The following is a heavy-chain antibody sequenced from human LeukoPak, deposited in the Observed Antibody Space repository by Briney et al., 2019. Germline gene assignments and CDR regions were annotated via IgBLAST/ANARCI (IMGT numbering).Heavy chain of an antibody. J-gene: IGHJ3*02. V-gene: IGHV1-2*02. CDR2: INPTSGGT. D-gene: IGHD2-2*01. Sequence: ASVKVSCKASGYTFTGYYMHWVRQAPGQGLEWMGWINPTSGGTNYAQKFQGRVTMTRDTSISTAYMELSRLRSDDTAVYYCARVLERISYCSSTSCYFAFDIWGQGTMVTVSS. CDR3: ARVLERISYCSSTSCYFAFDI. CDR1: GYTFTGYY.